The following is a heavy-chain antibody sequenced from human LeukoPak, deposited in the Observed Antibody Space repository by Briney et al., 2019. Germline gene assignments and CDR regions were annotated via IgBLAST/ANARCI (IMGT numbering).Heavy chain of an antibody. CDR1: GFTFDDYA. CDR3: AKDLVAGTKGYFDY. Sequence: GGSLRLSCAASGFTFDDYAMHWVRQAPGKGLEGVSGISWNSGSIDYADSVKGRFTISRDNAKNSLYLQMNSLRAEDTALYYCAKDLVAGTKGYFDYWGQGTLVTVSS. V-gene: IGHV3-9*01. D-gene: IGHD6-19*01. CDR2: ISWNSGSI. J-gene: IGHJ4*02.